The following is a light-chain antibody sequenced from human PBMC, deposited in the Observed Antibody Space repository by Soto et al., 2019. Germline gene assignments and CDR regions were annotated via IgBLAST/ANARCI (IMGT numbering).Light chain of an antibody. CDR1: QTISSW. J-gene: IGKJ5*01. CDR3: QQLNSYPIT. CDR2: AAS. Sequence: DIQMTQSPSTLSGSVGDTVTTTCRASQTISSWLAWYQQKPGKAPKLLIYAASTLQSGVPSRFSGSGSGTDFTLTISSLQPEDFATYYCQQLNSYPITFGQGTRLEI. V-gene: IGKV1-9*01.